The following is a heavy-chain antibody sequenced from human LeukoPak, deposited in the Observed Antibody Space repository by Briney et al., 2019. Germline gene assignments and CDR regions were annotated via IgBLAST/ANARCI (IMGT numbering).Heavy chain of an antibody. Sequence: GASVKVSCKASGYTFTSYAMNWVRQAPGQGLEWMGWINTNTGNPTYAQGFTGRFVFSLDTSVSTAYLQISSLKAEDTAVYYCARAYYDFWSGYYYYYYGMDVWGQGTTVTVSS. CDR1: GYTFTSYA. CDR2: INTNTGNP. CDR3: ARAYYDFWSGYYYYYYGMDV. V-gene: IGHV7-4-1*02. D-gene: IGHD3-3*01. J-gene: IGHJ6*02.